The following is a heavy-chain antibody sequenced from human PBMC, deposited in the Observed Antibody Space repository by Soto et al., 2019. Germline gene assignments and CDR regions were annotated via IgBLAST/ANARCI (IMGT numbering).Heavy chain of an antibody. CDR2: ISSSGSTI. V-gene: IGHV3-48*03. CDR1: GFTFSSYE. Sequence: GGSLRLSCAASGFTFSSYEMNWVRQAPGKGLEWVSYISSSGSTIYYADSVKGRFTISRDNAKNTVYLQMNSLRADDTAMYYCARDPSTTGYYGLDVWGQGTTVTVSS. CDR3: ARDPSTTGYYGLDV. J-gene: IGHJ6*02.